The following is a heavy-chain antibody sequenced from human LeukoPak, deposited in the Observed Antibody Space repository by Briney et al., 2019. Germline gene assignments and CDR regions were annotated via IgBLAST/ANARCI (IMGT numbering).Heavy chain of an antibody. CDR3: ARDAGSGWSSFDY. CDR2: TYYRSKWFN. J-gene: IGHJ4*02. Sequence: SQTLSLTCAISGDSVSSNCAAWNWIRQSPSRGLEWLGRTYYRSKWFNDYAVSMKSRITINPDTSKDQFSLQLNSVTPEDTAVYYCARDAGSGWSSFDYWGQGTLVTVSS. CDR1: GDSVSSNCAA. D-gene: IGHD6-19*01. V-gene: IGHV6-1*01.